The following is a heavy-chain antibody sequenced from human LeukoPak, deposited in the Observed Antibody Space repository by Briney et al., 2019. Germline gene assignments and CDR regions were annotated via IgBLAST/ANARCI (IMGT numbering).Heavy chain of an antibody. CDR1: GFTFSSYS. V-gene: IGHV3-21*01. CDR3: ARDRSGMTTVTADAFDI. CDR2: ISDSSSYI. D-gene: IGHD4-17*01. Sequence: GGSLRLSCVASGFTFSSYSMNWVRQAPGKGLEWVSSISDSSSYIYYADSVKGRFTISRDNAKNSLYLQMNSLRAEDTAVYYCARDRSGMTTVTADAFDIWGQGTMVTVSS. J-gene: IGHJ3*02.